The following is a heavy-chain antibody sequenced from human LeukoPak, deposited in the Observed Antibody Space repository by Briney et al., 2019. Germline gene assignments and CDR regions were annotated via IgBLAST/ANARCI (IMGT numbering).Heavy chain of an antibody. Sequence: ASVKVSCKAPGGTFSSYAISWVRQAPGQGLEWMGWINTNTGNPTYAQGFTGRFVFSLDISVSTAYLQISSLKAEDTAVYYCARDESYYDSSGYYYYGMDVWGQGTTVTVSS. CDR2: INTNTGNP. D-gene: IGHD3-22*01. CDR1: GGTFSSYA. J-gene: IGHJ6*02. CDR3: ARDESYYDSSGYYYYGMDV. V-gene: IGHV7-4-1*02.